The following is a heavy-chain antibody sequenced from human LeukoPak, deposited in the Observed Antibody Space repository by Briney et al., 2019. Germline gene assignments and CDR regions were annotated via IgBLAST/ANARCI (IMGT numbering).Heavy chain of an antibody. CDR1: GFTFSSYA. D-gene: IGHD3-10*01. J-gene: IGHJ4*02. CDR3: TLLGALDY. CDR2: IRYDGSNK. V-gene: IGHV3-30*02. Sequence: GGSLRLSCAASGFTFSSYAMHWVRQAPGKGLEWVAFIRYDGSNKYYADSVKGRFTISRDNSKNTAYLQMNSLKTEDTAVYYCTLLGALDYWGQGTLVTVSS.